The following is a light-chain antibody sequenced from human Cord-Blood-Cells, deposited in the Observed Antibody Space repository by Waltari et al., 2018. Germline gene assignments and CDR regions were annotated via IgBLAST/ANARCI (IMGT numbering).Light chain of an antibody. Sequence: QSALTQPASVSGSPGQSITISCTGTSSDVGGYNYVSWYQQLPGKAPKLMIYDVSNRPAGVSNRFSGSKSGNTASLTISGLQAEDEADYYGSSYTSSSTRVFGGGTKLTVL. J-gene: IGLJ3*02. V-gene: IGLV2-14*03. CDR2: DVS. CDR3: SSYTSSSTRV. CDR1: SSDVGGYNY.